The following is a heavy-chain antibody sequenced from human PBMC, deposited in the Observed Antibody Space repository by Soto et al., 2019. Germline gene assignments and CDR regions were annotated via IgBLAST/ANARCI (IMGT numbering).Heavy chain of an antibody. D-gene: IGHD3-22*01. Sequence: SETLSLTCTVSGGSVSSGSYYWSWIRQPPGKGLEWIGYIYYSGSTNYNPSLKSRVTISVDTSKNQFSLKLSSVTAADTAVYYCARGWTDSSGYYFDYWGQGTLVTVSS. CDR1: GGSVSSGSYY. CDR3: ARGWTDSSGYYFDY. V-gene: IGHV4-61*01. CDR2: IYYSGST. J-gene: IGHJ4*02.